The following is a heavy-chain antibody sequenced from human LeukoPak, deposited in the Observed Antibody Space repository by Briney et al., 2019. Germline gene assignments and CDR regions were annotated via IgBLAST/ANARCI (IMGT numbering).Heavy chain of an antibody. CDR1: GGSISSGDYY. CDR3: ARTEVMDSSGYYYGSFDY. CDR2: IYYSGST. V-gene: IGHV4-30-4*08. J-gene: IGHJ4*02. D-gene: IGHD3-22*01. Sequence: SQTLSLTCTVSGGSISSGDYYWSWIRQPPGKGLEWIGYIYYSGSTYYNPSLKSRVTISVDTSKNQFSLKLSSATAADTAVYYCARTEVMDSSGYYYGSFDYWGQGTLVTVSS.